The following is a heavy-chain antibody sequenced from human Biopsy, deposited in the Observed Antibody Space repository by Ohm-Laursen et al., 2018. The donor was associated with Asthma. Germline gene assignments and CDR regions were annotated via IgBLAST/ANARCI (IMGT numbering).Heavy chain of an antibody. CDR2: VFWSGST. CDR1: GGYTGSSDHH. J-gene: IGHJ6*02. V-gene: IGHV4-30-4*01. Sequence: SQTLSLTCRVSGGYTGSSDHHWAWIRQAPRKGLEWIGFVFWSGSTHYSRSLERRVSISIDTATNEFSMKLWSVTPADTAVYFCARVVSYGDIYFGIDVWGPGTTVSVS. D-gene: IGHD4-17*01. CDR3: ARVVSYGDIYFGIDV.